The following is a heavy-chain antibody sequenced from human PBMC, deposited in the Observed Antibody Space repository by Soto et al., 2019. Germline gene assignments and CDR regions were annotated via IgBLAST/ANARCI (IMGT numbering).Heavy chain of an antibody. D-gene: IGHD1-1*01. CDR1: GYTCTSYA. J-gene: IGHJ5*02. CDR3: ARDQLQQTGNWFDP. V-gene: IGHV1-3*01. Sequence: QVQLVQSGAEVKKPGASVKVSCKASGYTCTSYAIHSVRQSPGQRLEWMGWINAGNGNTKYSQKCQGRVNITRDTAPSTDYMELSSMRSEDTAVYYCARDQLQQTGNWFDPWGQGTLVAVSS. CDR2: INAGNGNT.